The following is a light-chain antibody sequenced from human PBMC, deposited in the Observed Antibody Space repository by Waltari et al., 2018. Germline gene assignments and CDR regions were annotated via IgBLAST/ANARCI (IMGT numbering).Light chain of an antibody. J-gene: IGKJ1*01. CDR1: QSISYW. Sequence: DIQMTQSPSTLSASVGDRVTITCRASQSISYWLAWYQQKQGKAPKLLIYKSSSLESGVPSRFSGSGSGTEFTLTISSLQPDDFGTYYCQQYNSFTWTFGQGTKVEIK. CDR2: KSS. CDR3: QQYNSFTWT. V-gene: IGKV1-5*03.